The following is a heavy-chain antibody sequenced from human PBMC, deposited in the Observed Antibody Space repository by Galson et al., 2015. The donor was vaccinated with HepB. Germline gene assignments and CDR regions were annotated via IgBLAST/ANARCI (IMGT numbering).Heavy chain of an antibody. CDR1: GYTFSTYS. D-gene: IGHD2-15*01. CDR3: ARGAIVGVESGSQNNWFDP. CDR2: ISPYDRDT. V-gene: IGHV1-18*01. J-gene: IGHJ5*02. Sequence: SVKVSCKASGYTFSTYSITWVRQAPGQGLEWMGWISPYDRDTNYARKFQGRVTITTDTFTTTAYMELRSLRSDDTALYYCARGAIVGVESGSQNNWFDPWGRGTLVTVSS.